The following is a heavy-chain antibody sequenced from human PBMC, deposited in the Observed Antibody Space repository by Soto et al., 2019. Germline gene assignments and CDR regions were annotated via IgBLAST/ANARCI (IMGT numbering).Heavy chain of an antibody. D-gene: IGHD2-15*01. CDR2: IKTSAIGGAT. CDR3: TTGSVEGI. J-gene: IGHJ6*02. Sequence: EVQLVESAGGLVKPGGSLRLSCVASGFSFNEAWMNWVRQAPGEGLEWVGRIKTSAIGGATDYAAAVQGRFTFSRDDSKYALYLHMNSRRTEDTAIYYCTTGSVEGICGQGITVTVSS. V-gene: IGHV3-15*07. CDR1: GFSFNEAW.